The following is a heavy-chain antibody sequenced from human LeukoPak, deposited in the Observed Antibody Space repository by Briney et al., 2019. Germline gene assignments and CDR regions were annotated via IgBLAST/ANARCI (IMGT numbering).Heavy chain of an antibody. V-gene: IGHV4-59*01. J-gene: IGHJ5*02. CDR3: ASFISVGDYIGWFDP. CDR2: IYYSGST. Sequence: SETLSLTCTVSGGSISSYYWSWIRQPPGKGLEWTGYIYYSGSTNYNPSLKSRVTISVDTSKNQFSLKLSSVTAADTAVYYCASFISVGDYIGWFDPWGQGTLVTVSS. CDR1: GGSISSYY. D-gene: IGHD4-17*01.